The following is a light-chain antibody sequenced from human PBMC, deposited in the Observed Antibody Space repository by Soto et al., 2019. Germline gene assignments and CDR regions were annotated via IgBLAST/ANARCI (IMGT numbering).Light chain of an antibody. J-gene: IGKJ4*01. CDR1: QSVSNNY. CDR2: GAS. Sequence: EIVFTQSPGTLSLSAGGGATLSCRAIQSVSNNYIAWYQQKPGQAPRLLIHGASSRATGIPDRFSGSGSGTDFTLTIRKLEPEDFAVYYCQQYCCSPLTFGGGTKVEI. CDR3: QQYCCSPLT. V-gene: IGKV3-20*01.